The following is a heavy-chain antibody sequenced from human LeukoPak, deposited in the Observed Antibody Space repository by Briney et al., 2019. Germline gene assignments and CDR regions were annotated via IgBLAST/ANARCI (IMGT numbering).Heavy chain of an antibody. J-gene: IGHJ4*02. CDR2: IKEDGREK. CDR1: GFTFSSSW. CDR3: AKDSPFGGN. V-gene: IGHV3-7*01. Sequence: YPGGSLRLSCAASGFTFSSSWMSWVRQAPGKGLECVANIKEDGREKYYVDSVKGRFTISRDNAKNSLYLQMSSLRAEDTAVYYCAKDSPFGGNWGQGTLVTVSS. D-gene: IGHD1-26*01.